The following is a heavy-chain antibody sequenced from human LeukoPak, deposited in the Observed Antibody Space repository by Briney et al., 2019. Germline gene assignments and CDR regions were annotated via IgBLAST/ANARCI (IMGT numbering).Heavy chain of an antibody. V-gene: IGHV4-34*01. CDR1: GGSFSGYY. CDR2: INHSGST. Sequence: TSETLSLTCAVYGGSFSGYYWSWIRQPPGKGLEWIGEINHSGSTNYNPSLKSRVTISVDTSKNQFSLKLSSVTAADTAVYYCARGLSNWYQTLFDYWGQGTLVTVSS. D-gene: IGHD6-13*01. CDR3: ARGLSNWYQTLFDY. J-gene: IGHJ4*02.